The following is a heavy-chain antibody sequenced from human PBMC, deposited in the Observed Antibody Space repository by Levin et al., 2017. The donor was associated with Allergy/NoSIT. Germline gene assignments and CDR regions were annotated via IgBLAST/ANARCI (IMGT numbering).Heavy chain of an antibody. CDR3: ARHAGYGSGRKYQLDY. J-gene: IGHJ4*02. V-gene: IGHV4-31*03. Sequence: SETLSLTCTVSGVSLSSGSYYWSWIRQHPGRGLEWIGYIYYNGRTYYNPSLKSRVTISVDTSKNQFSLKLSSVTAADTAVYYCARHAGYGSGRKYQLDYWGQGTLVTVSS. D-gene: IGHD3-10*01. CDR1: GVSLSSGSYY. CDR2: IYYNGRT.